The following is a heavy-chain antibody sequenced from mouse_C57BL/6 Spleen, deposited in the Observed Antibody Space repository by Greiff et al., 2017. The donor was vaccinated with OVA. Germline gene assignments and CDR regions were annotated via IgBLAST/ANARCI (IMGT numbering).Heavy chain of an antibody. Sequence: EVMLVESGGGLVQPGGSMKLSCVASGFTFSNYWMNWVRQSPEKGLEWVAQIRLKSDNYATHYAESVKGRFTISRDDSKSSVYLQMNNLRAEDTGIYYCTGPTGTSRFAYWGQGTLVTVSA. CDR2: IRLKSDNYAT. CDR3: TGPTGTSRFAY. CDR1: GFTFSNYW. V-gene: IGHV6-3*01. D-gene: IGHD4-1*02. J-gene: IGHJ3*01.